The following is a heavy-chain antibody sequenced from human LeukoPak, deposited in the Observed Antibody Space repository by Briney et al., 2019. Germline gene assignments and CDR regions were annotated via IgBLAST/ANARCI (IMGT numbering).Heavy chain of an antibody. CDR2: INPGGSSI. V-gene: IGHV3-74*01. CDR1: GFSFSTYW. Sequence: GGSLRLSCAASGFSFSTYWMHWVRQVPGKGLVWVARINPGGSSITYADSVKGRFTISRDNAKNTLYLQMDSLRAEDTGVYYCARSNQADDYWGQGTLVTVSS. D-gene: IGHD1-14*01. CDR3: ARSNQADDY. J-gene: IGHJ4*02.